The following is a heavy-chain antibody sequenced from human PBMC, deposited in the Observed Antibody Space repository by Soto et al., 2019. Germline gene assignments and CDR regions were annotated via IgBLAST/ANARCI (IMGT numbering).Heavy chain of an antibody. CDR1: GGSISSSSYY. CDR2: IYYSGST. J-gene: IGHJ4*02. D-gene: IGHD5-18*01. CDR3: ARGYSYGYYFDY. V-gene: IGHV4-39*01. Sequence: SETLSLTCTVSGGSISSSSYYWGWIRQPPGKGLEWIGSIYYSGSTYYNPSLKSRVTISVDTSKNQFPLKLSSVTAADTAVYYCARGYSYGYYFDYWGQGTLVTVSS.